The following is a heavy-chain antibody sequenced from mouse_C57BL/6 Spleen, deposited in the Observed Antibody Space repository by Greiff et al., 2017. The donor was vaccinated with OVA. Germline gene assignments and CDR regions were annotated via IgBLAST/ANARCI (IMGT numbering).Heavy chain of an antibody. CDR3: ARERDGAMDY. CDR1: GFTFSSYA. CDR2: ISDGGSYT. J-gene: IGHJ4*01. D-gene: IGHD3-3*01. V-gene: IGHV5-4*01. Sequence: EVQLQQSGGGLVKPGGSLKLSCAASGFTFSSYAMSWVRQTPEKRLEWVATISDGGSYTYYPDNVKGRFTISRDNAKNNLYLQMSHLKSEDTAMYYCARERDGAMDYWGQGTSVTVSS.